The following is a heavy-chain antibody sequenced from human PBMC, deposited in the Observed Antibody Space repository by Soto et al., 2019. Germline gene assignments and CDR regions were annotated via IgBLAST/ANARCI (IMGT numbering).Heavy chain of an antibody. CDR3: ARGLDGYHAFDY. CDR1: GFTFSSYA. Sequence: EVQLLESGGGLVQPGGSLSLSCAASGFTFSSYAMSWVRQAPGKGLEWVSAISGSVGSTYYADSVKGRFTISRDNSKNTLYLQMNSLRAEDTAVYYCARGLDGYHAFDYWGQGTLVTVSS. CDR2: ISGSVGST. V-gene: IGHV3-23*01. D-gene: IGHD5-12*01. J-gene: IGHJ4*02.